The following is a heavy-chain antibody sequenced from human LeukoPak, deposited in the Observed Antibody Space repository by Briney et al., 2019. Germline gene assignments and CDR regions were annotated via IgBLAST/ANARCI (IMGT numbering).Heavy chain of an antibody. CDR1: GFTFSDYY. D-gene: IGHD2-21*02. CDR2: ISSSGSTI. Sequence: KSGGSLRLTCAASGFTFSDYYMSWIRQAPGKGLEWVSYISSSGSTIYYADSVKGRFTISRDNAKNSLYLQMNSLRAEDTAVYYCARERYCGGDCYPLDYWGQGTLVIVSS. V-gene: IGHV3-11*04. CDR3: ARERYCGGDCYPLDY. J-gene: IGHJ4*02.